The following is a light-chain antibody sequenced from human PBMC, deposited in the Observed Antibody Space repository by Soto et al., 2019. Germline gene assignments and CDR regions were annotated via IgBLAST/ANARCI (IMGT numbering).Light chain of an antibody. CDR1: QSISSW. CDR2: DAS. V-gene: IGKV1-5*01. Sequence: EIPMTQSPSTLYASVCDRVPITCRASQSISSWLAWYQQKPGKAPKLLIYDASSLESGVPSRFSGSGSGTEFTLTISSLQPDDFATYYCQQYNRYWTFGQGTKVDIK. CDR3: QQYNRYWT. J-gene: IGKJ1*01.